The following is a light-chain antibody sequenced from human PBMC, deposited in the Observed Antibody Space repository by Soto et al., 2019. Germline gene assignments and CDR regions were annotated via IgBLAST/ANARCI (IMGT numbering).Light chain of an antibody. CDR2: EVI. J-gene: IGLJ2*01. V-gene: IGLV2-14*01. CDR3: SSYTSRTTLYVV. CDR1: SSDIGRYNY. Sequence: QSVLTQPASVSGSPGQSITISCTGTSSDIGRYNYVSWYQQRPGKAPKLIIYEVINRPSGVSKRFSGSKTGNTASLTISGLQAEDEGDYDCSSYTSRTTLYVVFGGGTKLTVL.